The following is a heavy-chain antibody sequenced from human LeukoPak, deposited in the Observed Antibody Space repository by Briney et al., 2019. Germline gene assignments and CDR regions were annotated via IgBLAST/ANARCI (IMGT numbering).Heavy chain of an antibody. J-gene: IGHJ4*02. CDR3: ARVPHYYFGYGYFDT. D-gene: IGHD3-10*01. Sequence: PSETLSLTCVVYGGSFSGYYWSWIRQPPGKGLEWIGEIDQSGTTNYNPSLKSRVIISINTSKKQFSLTLTSMTAADTAVYYCARVPHYYFGYGYFDTWGQGTRVTVSS. V-gene: IGHV4-34*01. CDR1: GGSFSGYY. CDR2: IDQSGTT.